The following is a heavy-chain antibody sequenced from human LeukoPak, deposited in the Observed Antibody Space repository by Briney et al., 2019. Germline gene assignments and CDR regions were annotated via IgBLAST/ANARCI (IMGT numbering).Heavy chain of an antibody. CDR3: ARANYFDY. CDR2: IYYSGST. J-gene: IGHJ4*02. V-gene: IGHV4-59*01. Sequence: SETLSLTCTVSGGSISSYYWSWFRQPPGKGPEWIGSIYYSGSTNYNPSLKSRVTMSVDTSKNQFSLKLSSVTVADTAVYYCARANYFDYWGQGTLVTVSS. CDR1: GGSISSYY.